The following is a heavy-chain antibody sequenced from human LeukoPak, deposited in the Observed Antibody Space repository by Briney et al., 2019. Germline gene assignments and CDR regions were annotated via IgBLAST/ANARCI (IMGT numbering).Heavy chain of an antibody. CDR1: GGSISSGGYS. D-gene: IGHD1-7*01. CDR3: ASTPYNWNYTPHFDY. J-gene: IGHJ4*02. V-gene: IGHV4-30-2*01. Sequence: SQTLSLTCAVSGGSISSGGYSWSWIRQPPGKGLEWIGYIYHSGSTYYNPSLKSRVTISVDRSKNQFSLKLSSVTAADTAVYYCASTPYNWNYTPHFDYWSQGTLVTVSS. CDR2: IYHSGST.